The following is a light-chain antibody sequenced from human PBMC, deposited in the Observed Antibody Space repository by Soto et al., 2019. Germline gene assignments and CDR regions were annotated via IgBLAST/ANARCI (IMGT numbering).Light chain of an antibody. Sequence: IVLTQSPVTLSLSPGERATLSCRASQSVYNNYLAWYQQKPGQTPRLLVTGASNRATGIPDRFSGGGSGTDFNLTISSLEPEDFAVYYCQQYGLPPHSFGQGTRVEIK. CDR1: QSVYNNY. CDR3: QQYGLPPHS. CDR2: GAS. V-gene: IGKV3-20*01. J-gene: IGKJ2*01.